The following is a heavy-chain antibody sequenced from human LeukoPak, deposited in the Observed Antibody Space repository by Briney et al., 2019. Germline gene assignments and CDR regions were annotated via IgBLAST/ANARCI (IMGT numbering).Heavy chain of an antibody. J-gene: IGHJ4*02. Sequence: GASVKVSCKASGYTFTSYYMHWVRQAPGQGLEWMGWINPNSGGTNYAQKFQGRVTMTRETPISTAYMELSRLRSDDTAVYYCARDPDAGGTTFDYWGQGTLVTVSS. CDR1: GYTFTSYY. V-gene: IGHV1-2*02. CDR3: ARDPDAGGTTFDY. CDR2: INPNSGGT. D-gene: IGHD1-1*01.